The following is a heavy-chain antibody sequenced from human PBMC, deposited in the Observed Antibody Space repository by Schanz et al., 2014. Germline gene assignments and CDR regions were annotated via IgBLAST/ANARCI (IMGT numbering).Heavy chain of an antibody. CDR1: GFTFSSYA. V-gene: IGHV3-7*02. Sequence: EGQLAESGGGLVQPGGSLRLSCGGSGFTFSSYAMSWVRQAPGKGLEWVANIKQDGSEKYYVDAVKGRFTISRDNAKNSLYLQMNSLRARDTAVYYCARVPYGSGSYCDYWGQGTLVTVSS. CDR3: ARVPYGSGSYCDY. CDR2: IKQDGSEK. J-gene: IGHJ4*02. D-gene: IGHD3-10*01.